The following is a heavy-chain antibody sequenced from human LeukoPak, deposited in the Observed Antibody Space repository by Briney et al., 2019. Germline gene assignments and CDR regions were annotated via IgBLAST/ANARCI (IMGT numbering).Heavy chain of an antibody. D-gene: IGHD3-22*01. V-gene: IGHV1-69*13. J-gene: IGHJ4*02. CDR2: IIPIFGTA. Sequence: ASVKVSFKASGGTFSSYAISWVRQAPGQGLEWMGGIIPIFGTANYAQKFQGRVTITADESTSTAYMELSSLRSEDTAVYYCARGATYSSGYYPSIWGQGTLVTVSS. CDR3: ARGATYSSGYYPSI. CDR1: GGTFSSYA.